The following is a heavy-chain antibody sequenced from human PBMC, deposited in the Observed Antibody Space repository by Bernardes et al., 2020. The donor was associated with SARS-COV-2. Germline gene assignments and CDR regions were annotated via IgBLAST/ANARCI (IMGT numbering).Heavy chain of an antibody. V-gene: IGHV1-3*01. CDR1: GYTFTSYA. CDR3: AREGFYSYGWSADSHFDY. D-gene: IGHD5-18*01. J-gene: IGHJ4*02. Sequence: ASVKVSCKASGYTFTSYAMHWVRQAPGQRLEWMGWINAGNGNTKYSQKFQGRVTITRDTSASTAYMELSSLRSEDTAVYYCAREGFYSYGWSADSHFDYWGQGTLVTVSS. CDR2: INAGNGNT.